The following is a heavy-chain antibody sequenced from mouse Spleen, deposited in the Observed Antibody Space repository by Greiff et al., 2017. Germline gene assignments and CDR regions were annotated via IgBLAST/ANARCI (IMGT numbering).Heavy chain of an antibody. CDR2: ISDGGSYT. J-gene: IGHJ4*01. CDR3: AREGSNHAMDY. D-gene: IGHD1-1*01. Sequence: EVMLVESGGGLVKPGGSLKLSCAASGFTFSSYAMSWVRQTPEKRLEWVATISDGGSYTYYPDNVKGRFTISRDNAKNNLYLQMSHLKSEDTAMYYCAREGSNHAMDYWGQGTSVTVSS. CDR1: GFTFSSYA. V-gene: IGHV5-4*01.